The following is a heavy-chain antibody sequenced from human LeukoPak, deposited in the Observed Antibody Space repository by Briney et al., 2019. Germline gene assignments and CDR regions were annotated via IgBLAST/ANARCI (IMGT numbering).Heavy chain of an antibody. CDR1: GFTFSSYA. V-gene: IGHV3-23*01. J-gene: IGHJ4*02. CDR3: AKNPVAYYFDY. Sequence: GGSLRLSCAASGFTFSSYAMSWVRQAPGKGLEWVSGISGSGGHTYYADSVKGRFTISRNNSKNTLYLQMNSLRAEETAVYYCAKNPVAYYFDYWGQGTLVTVSS. CDR2: ISGSGGHT.